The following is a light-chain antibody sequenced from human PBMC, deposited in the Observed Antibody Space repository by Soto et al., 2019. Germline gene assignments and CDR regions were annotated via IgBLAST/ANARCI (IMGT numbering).Light chain of an antibody. J-gene: IGKJ1*01. Sequence: IQLTQSPSSLSASVGDRVTITCRASQGISSYLAWYQQKPGKAPKLLIYAASTLQSGVPSRFSGSGSGTDFTLTISSLQPEDFATYFCQQLNSYPPWTFGQGTKVELK. CDR3: QQLNSYPPWT. V-gene: IGKV1-9*01. CDR2: AAS. CDR1: QGISSY.